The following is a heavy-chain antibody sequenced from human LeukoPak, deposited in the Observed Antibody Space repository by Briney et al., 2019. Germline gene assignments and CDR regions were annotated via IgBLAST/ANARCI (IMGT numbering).Heavy chain of an antibody. D-gene: IGHD1-26*01. Sequence: ASVKVSCKASGYTFTSYGISWVRQAPGQGLEWMGWISAYNGNTNYAQKLQGGVTMTTDTSTSTAYMELRSLRSDDTAVYYCATAVGATYLDWYFDLWGRGTLVTVSS. V-gene: IGHV1-18*01. CDR2: ISAYNGNT. CDR3: ATAVGATYLDWYFDL. CDR1: GYTFTSYG. J-gene: IGHJ2*01.